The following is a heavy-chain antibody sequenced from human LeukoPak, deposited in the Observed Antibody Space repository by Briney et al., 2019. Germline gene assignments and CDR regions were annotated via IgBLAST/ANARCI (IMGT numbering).Heavy chain of an antibody. D-gene: IGHD6-13*01. CDR1: GFMFSHSS. J-gene: IGHJ4*02. CDR3: ARETATGVTSSWYYDC. CDR2: ITSDGGGT. V-gene: IGHV3-64*01. Sequence: PGGSLRLSCAASGFMFSHSSIHWVRQPPGKGLEYVPAITSDGGGTFYANSVKGRFTISRDNSKDTLSLHMASLTTEDTAVYYCARETATGVTSSWYYDCWGQGTLVTASS.